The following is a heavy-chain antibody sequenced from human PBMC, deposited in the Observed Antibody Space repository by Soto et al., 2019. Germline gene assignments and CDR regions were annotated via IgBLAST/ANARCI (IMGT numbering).Heavy chain of an antibody. CDR1: GFSLSNARMG. Sequence: SGPTLVNPTETLTLTCTVSGFSLSNARMGVSWIRQPPGKALEWLAHIFSNDEKSYSTSLKSRLTISKDTSKSQVVLTMTNMDPVDTATYYCARIPNMVRGVCWFDPWGQGTPVTVSS. V-gene: IGHV2-26*01. CDR3: ARIPNMVRGVCWFDP. D-gene: IGHD3-10*01. J-gene: IGHJ5*02. CDR2: IFSNDEK.